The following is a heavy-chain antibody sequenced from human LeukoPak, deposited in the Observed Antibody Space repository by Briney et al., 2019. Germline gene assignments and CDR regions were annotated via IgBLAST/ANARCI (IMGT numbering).Heavy chain of an antibody. CDR3: AKDIRGGGYFDWLRLPTSSFDY. D-gene: IGHD3-9*01. J-gene: IGHJ4*02. V-gene: IGHV3-9*01. CDR2: ISWNSGSI. Sequence: PGGSLRPSCAASGFTFDDYAMHWVRQAPGKGLEWVSGISWNSGSIGYADSVKGRFTISRDNAKNSLYLQMNSLRAEDTALYYCAKDIRGGGYFDWLRLPTSSFDYWGQGTLVTVSS. CDR1: GFTFDDYA.